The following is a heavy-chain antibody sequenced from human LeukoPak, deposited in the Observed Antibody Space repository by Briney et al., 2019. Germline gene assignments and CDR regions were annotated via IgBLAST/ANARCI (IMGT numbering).Heavy chain of an antibody. Sequence: GGSLRLFCAASEFTFSAYWMHWVRQAPGKGLVWVSRIRGDGSMTNYADSVKGRFTISRDNAKNTLYLQMNSLRLEDTAVYYCVSFYETYWGRGTLVTVSS. V-gene: IGHV3-74*01. CDR3: VSFYETY. D-gene: IGHD2/OR15-2a*01. J-gene: IGHJ4*02. CDR1: EFTFSAYW. CDR2: IRGDGSMT.